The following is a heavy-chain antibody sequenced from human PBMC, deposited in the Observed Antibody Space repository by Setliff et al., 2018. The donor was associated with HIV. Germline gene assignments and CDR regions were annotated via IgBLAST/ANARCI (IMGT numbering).Heavy chain of an antibody. D-gene: IGHD3-3*01. V-gene: IGHV1-18*01. CDR3: ARAGGNPDYNFWSVLTRDTYYYYMDV. CDR1: GYTFTSYG. CDR2: ISAYNGNT. Sequence: GASVKVSCKASGYTFTSYGISWVRQAPGQGLEWMGWISAYNGNTNYAQKLQGRVTMTTDTSTSTAYMELRSLRSDDTAVYYCARAGGNPDYNFWSVLTRDTYYYYMDVWGKGTTVTVSS. J-gene: IGHJ6*03.